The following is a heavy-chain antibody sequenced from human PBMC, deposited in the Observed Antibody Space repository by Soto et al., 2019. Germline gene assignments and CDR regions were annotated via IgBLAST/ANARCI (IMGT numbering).Heavy chain of an antibody. CDR2: INHSGST. CDR3: ASLRFLEWLFEGWFAP. Sequence: SETLSLTCAVYGGSLSGYYWSWIRQPPGKGLEWIGDINHSGSTNYNPSLKSRVTISVDTSKNQFSLRLNSVTAADTAVYYCASLRFLEWLFEGWFAPWGQGTLVTVSS. D-gene: IGHD3-3*01. CDR1: GGSLSGYY. J-gene: IGHJ5*02. V-gene: IGHV4-34*01.